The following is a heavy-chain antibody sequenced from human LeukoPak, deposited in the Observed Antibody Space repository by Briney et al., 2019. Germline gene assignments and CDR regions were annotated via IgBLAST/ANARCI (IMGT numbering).Heavy chain of an antibody. Sequence: SETLSLTCTVSGGSISSYYWSWIRQPPGKGLEWIGYIYYSGSTNYNPSLKSRVTISVDTSKNQFSLKLSSVTAADTAVYYCASSYCDILTGYSPFRYWGQGTLVTVSS. J-gene: IGHJ4*02. CDR2: IYYSGST. D-gene: IGHD3-9*01. CDR1: GGSISSYY. V-gene: IGHV4-59*01. CDR3: ASSYCDILTGYSPFRY.